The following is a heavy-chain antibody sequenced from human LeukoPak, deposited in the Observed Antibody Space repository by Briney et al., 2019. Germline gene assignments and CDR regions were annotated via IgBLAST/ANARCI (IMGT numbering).Heavy chain of an antibody. CDR2: INHSGST. V-gene: IGHV4-34*01. J-gene: IGHJ4*02. CDR3: ARGDSSGYIDY. D-gene: IGHD3-22*01. CDR1: GGSFSGYY. Sequence: ASETLSLTCAVCGGSFSGYYWSWIRQPPGKGLEWIGEINHSGSTNYNPSLKSRVTISVDTSKNQFSLKLSSVTAADTAVYYCARGDSSGYIDYWGQGTLVTVSS.